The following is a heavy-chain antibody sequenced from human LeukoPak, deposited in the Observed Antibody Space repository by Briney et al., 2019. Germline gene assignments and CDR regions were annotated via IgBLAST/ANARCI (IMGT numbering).Heavy chain of an antibody. CDR1: GFTFYTYA. CDR2: ISGRGRNT. J-gene: IGHJ3*01. V-gene: IGHV3-23*01. CDR3: AKDLLYGGDSKDRGAFDV. D-gene: IGHD2-21*02. Sequence: GGSLRLSCAASGFTFYTYAMNWVRQAPGKGLEWVSAISGRGRNTYYADSVKGQFTISRYNSNNMVYLQMHSLTADDTAVYYCAKDLLYGGDSKDRGAFDVWGQGTMVTVSS.